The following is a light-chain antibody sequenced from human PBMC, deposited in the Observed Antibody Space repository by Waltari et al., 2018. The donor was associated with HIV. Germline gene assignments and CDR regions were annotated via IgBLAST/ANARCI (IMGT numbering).Light chain of an antibody. CDR1: QSVSSNY. Sequence: EIVLTQSPGTLSLSPGERATLSCRARQSVSSNYLAWYQHKPGQAPRLLIYGASSRATGIPDRFSGSVSGTDFTLTISRLEPEDFAVYYCQQYGGSPYTFGQGTKLEIK. CDR2: GAS. J-gene: IGKJ2*01. CDR3: QQYGGSPYT. V-gene: IGKV3-20*01.